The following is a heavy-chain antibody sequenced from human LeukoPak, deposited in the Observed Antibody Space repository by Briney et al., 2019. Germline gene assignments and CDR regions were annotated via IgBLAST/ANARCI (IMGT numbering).Heavy chain of an antibody. Sequence: PGGSLRLSCAASGFTFSSYGMHWVRQAPGKGLEWVAFIRHDGSNKYYADSVKGRFTISRDNSKDTLYLHMNSLRAEDTAIYYCATDPYTYYYDCSGYNFDYWGQGTLVTVSS. J-gene: IGHJ4*02. V-gene: IGHV3-30*02. CDR2: IRHDGSNK. D-gene: IGHD3-22*01. CDR3: ATDPYTYYYDCSGYNFDY. CDR1: GFTFSSYG.